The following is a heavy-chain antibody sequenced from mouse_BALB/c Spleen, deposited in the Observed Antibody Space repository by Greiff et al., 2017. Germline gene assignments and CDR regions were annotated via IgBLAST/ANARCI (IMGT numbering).Heavy chain of an antibody. J-gene: IGHJ1*01. CDR1: GFTFSSYG. Sequence: EVKLVESGGGLVQPGGSLKLSCAASGFTFSSYGMSWVRQTPDKRLELVATINSNGGSTYYPDSVKGRFTISRDNAKNTLYLQMSSLKSEDTAMYYCARDHYRYSWYFDVWGAGTTVTVSS. CDR3: ARDHYRYSWYFDV. CDR2: INSNGGST. V-gene: IGHV5-6-3*01. D-gene: IGHD2-14*01.